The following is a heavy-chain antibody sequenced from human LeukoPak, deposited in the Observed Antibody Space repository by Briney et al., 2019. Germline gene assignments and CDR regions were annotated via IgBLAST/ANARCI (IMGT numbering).Heavy chain of an antibody. CDR3: ARGYFFLDY. Sequence: SQTLSFTCTVSGGSISSGSYYWSWIRQPAGKGLEWIGRIYTSGSTNYNPSLKSRVTISVDTSKNQFSLKLSSVTAADTAVYYCARGYFFLDYWGQGTLVTVSS. CDR1: GGSISSGSYY. D-gene: IGHD2/OR15-2a*01. CDR2: IYTSGST. J-gene: IGHJ4*02. V-gene: IGHV4-61*02.